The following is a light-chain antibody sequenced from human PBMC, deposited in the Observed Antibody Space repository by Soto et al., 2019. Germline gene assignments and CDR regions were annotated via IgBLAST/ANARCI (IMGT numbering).Light chain of an antibody. CDR1: QGISSY. CDR2: AAS. CDR3: QQYYSYSSYT. V-gene: IGKV1-8*01. J-gene: IGKJ2*01. Sequence: AIRMTQSPSSFSASTGDRVTITCRASQGISSYLAWYQQKPGKAPKLLIYAASTLQSGVPSRFSGSGSGTDFTLTISCLQSEDFATYYCQQYYSYSSYTFGQGTKLEIK.